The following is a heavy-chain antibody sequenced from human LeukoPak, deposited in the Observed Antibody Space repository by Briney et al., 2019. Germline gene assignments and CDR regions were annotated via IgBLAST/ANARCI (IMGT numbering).Heavy chain of an antibody. CDR2: ISSSGSTI. Sequence: GGSLRLSCAASGFTFSSYEMNWVRQAPGKGLEWVSYISSSGSTIYYADSVKGRFTISRDNSKNTLYLQMNSLRAEDTAVYYCARDTVAGHFDYWGQGTLVTVSS. CDR3: ARDTVAGHFDY. D-gene: IGHD6-19*01. J-gene: IGHJ4*02. CDR1: GFTFSSYE. V-gene: IGHV3-48*03.